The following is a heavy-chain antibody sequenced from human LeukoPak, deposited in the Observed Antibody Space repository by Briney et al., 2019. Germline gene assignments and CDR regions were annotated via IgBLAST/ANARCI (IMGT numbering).Heavy chain of an antibody. CDR2: IYYSGST. V-gene: IGHV4-39*01. J-gene: IGHJ3*02. CDR1: GGSISSSSYY. Sequence: SETLSLTRTVSGGSISSSSYYWGWIRQPPGKGLEWIGSIYYSGSTYYNPSLKSRVTISVDTSKNQFSLKLSSVTAADTAVYYCARRHYDSSGYYYGDAFDIWGQGTMVTVSS. CDR3: ARRHYDSSGYYYGDAFDI. D-gene: IGHD3-22*01.